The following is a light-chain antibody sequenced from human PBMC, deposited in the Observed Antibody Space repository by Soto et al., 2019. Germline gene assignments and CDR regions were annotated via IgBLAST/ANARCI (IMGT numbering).Light chain of an antibody. J-gene: IGLJ2*01. CDR2: ENN. CDR1: SSNIGNNF. CDR3: GTWDSSLSVVL. V-gene: IGLV1-51*02. Sequence: QSVLTQPPSVSAAPGQRVTISCSGSSSNIGNNFVSWYQQLPGTAPKLLIYENNRRPSEIPDRFSGSKSGTSATLSITGLQTGDEADYYCGTWDSSLSVVLFGGGTKLTVL.